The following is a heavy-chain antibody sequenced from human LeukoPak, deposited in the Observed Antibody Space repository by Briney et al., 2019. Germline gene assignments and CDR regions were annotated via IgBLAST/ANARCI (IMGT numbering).Heavy chain of an antibody. CDR3: TTVWWQWRAFDY. J-gene: IGHJ4*02. Sequence: GGSLRLSCAASGFTFSSYAMSWVRQAPGKGLEWVGRIKSKTDGGTTDYAAPVKGTFTISRDDSKNTLYLQMNSLKTEDTAVYYCTTVWWQWRAFDYWGQGTLVTVSS. V-gene: IGHV3-15*01. CDR2: IKSKTDGGTT. D-gene: IGHD6-19*01. CDR1: GFTFSSYA.